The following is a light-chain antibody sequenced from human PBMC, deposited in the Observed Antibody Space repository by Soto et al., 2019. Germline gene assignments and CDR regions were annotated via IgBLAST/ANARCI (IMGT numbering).Light chain of an antibody. CDR1: QSVSSSY. J-gene: IGKJ4*01. Sequence: EIVLTQSPGTLSLSPGERATLSCRASQSVSSSYLAWYQQKPGQAPRLLIYGAFSRATGIPDRFSGSGSGTDFTLTISRLEPEDFAVYYCQQYGSSPPNTFGGGTKVEIK. V-gene: IGKV3-20*01. CDR2: GAF. CDR3: QQYGSSPPNT.